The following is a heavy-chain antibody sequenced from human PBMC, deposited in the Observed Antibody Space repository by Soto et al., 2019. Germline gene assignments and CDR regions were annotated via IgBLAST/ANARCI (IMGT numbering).Heavy chain of an antibody. CDR1: GFTFSSYS. V-gene: IGHV3-48*02. D-gene: IGHD6-19*01. CDR2: ISTTSSPI. Sequence: SLRLSCAASGFTFSSYSMNWVRQAPGKGLEWISYISTTSSPIYYADSVRGRFTISRDDAKNSLYLQLNSLRDEDTAVYYCARDVFPGIAVAGTWFGPWGQGILVTVSS. J-gene: IGHJ5*02. CDR3: ARDVFPGIAVAGTWFGP.